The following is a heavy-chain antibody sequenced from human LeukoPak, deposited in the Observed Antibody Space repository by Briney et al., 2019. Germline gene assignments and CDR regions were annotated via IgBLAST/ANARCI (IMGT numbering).Heavy chain of an antibody. CDR3: ARVGREVGATSTNYFDY. CDR2: INPSGGST. Sequence: GASVKVSCKASGYAFTSYYMHWVRQAPGQGLEWMGIINPSGGSTSYAQKFQGRVTMTRDTSTSTVYMELSSLRSEDTAVYYCARVGREVGATSTNYFDYWGQGTLVTVSS. D-gene: IGHD1-26*01. CDR1: GYAFTSYY. V-gene: IGHV1-46*01. J-gene: IGHJ4*02.